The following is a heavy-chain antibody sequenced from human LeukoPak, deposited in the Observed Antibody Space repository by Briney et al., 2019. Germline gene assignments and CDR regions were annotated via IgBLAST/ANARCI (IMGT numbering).Heavy chain of an antibody. J-gene: IGHJ6*02. CDR3: GSSTFHYYYHGMDV. CDR1: GFIVSSKY. V-gene: IGHV3-53*01. Sequence: GGSLRLSCAASGFIVSSKYMSWVCQAPGKGLEWVSGIYSNGNTYYADPVKGRFTISRDNSKSTLYLQMNSLRVEDTAVYYCGSSTFHYYYHGMDVWGQGATVTVSS. CDR2: IYSNGNT.